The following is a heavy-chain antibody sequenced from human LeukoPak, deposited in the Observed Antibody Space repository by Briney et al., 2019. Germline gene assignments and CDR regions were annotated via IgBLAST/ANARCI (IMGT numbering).Heavy chain of an antibody. CDR2: IYYSGST. D-gene: IGHD4-23*01. CDR3: ARGGNSKASDY. Sequence: PSETLSLTCTVSGGSISSGAYYWSWIRQHPGKGLEWIGYIYYSGSTYYNPSLRSRVTISVDTSKNQFSLKLSSVTAADTAVYYCARGGNSKASDYWGQRTLVTVSS. CDR1: GGSISSGAYY. J-gene: IGHJ4*02. V-gene: IGHV4-31*03.